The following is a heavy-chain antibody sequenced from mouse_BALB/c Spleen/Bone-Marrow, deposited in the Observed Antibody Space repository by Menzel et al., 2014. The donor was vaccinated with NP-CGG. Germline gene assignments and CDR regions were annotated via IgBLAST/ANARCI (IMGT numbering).Heavy chain of an antibody. CDR3: ARDSSDYLAWFAY. J-gene: IGHJ3*01. D-gene: IGHD3-2*01. CDR2: ILPGSDST. V-gene: IGHV1-9*01. Sequence: VQLQQSGAELMKPGASVKISCKATGYTFSSYWIEWVKQRPGHGLVWIGEILPGSDSTNYNENFKGKATFTADTSSNTAYMQLNSLTSEDSAVYFCARDSSDYLAWFAYWGQGTLVTVSA. CDR1: GYTFSSYW.